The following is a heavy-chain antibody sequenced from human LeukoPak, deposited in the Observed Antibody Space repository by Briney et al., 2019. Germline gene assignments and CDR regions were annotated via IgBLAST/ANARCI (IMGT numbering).Heavy chain of an antibody. CDR2: ISGSTTYI. CDR1: EFTFSGTW. V-gene: IGHV3-21*01. D-gene: IGHD5-18*01. CDR3: ARRATTERGHSYGLDS. J-gene: IGHJ4*02. Sequence: GGSLRLSCVVSEFTFSGTWMSWVRQAPGKGLEWVSSISGSTTYIYYADSVKGRFTVSRDNAKNSLYLQMNFLRAEDTAVYYCARRATTERGHSYGLDSWGQGTLVTVSS.